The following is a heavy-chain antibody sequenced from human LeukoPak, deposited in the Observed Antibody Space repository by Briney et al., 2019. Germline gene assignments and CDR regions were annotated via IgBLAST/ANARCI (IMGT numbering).Heavy chain of an antibody. CDR2: IYYSGST. D-gene: IGHD3-9*01. Sequence: PSETLSLTCTVSGGSISGYYWSWIRQPPGKGLEWIGYIYYSGSTNYNPSLKSRVTISVDTSKNQFSLKLSSVTAADTAVYCCARVYYDILTGYSNFDYWGQGTLVTVSS. CDR1: GGSISGYY. V-gene: IGHV4-59*08. CDR3: ARVYYDILTGYSNFDY. J-gene: IGHJ4*02.